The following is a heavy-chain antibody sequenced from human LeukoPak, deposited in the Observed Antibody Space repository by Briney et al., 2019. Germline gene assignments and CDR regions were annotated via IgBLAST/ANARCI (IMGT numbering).Heavy chain of an antibody. J-gene: IGHJ6*03. CDR2: MNPNSGNT. CDR1: GYTFTSYD. Sequence: ASVKVSCKASGYTFTSYDINWVRQATGQGLEWMGWMNPNSGNTGYAQKFQGRVTITRNTSISTAYMELSSLRSEDTAVYYCARAGRSGYSRSSRYLVGYYMDVWGKGTTVTVSS. CDR3: ARAGRSGYSRSSRYLVGYYMDV. V-gene: IGHV1-8*03. D-gene: IGHD3-3*01.